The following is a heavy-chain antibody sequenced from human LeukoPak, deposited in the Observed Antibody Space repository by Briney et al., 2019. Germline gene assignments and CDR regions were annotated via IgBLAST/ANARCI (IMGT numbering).Heavy chain of an antibody. V-gene: IGHV4-34*01. D-gene: IGHD6-6*01. CDR2: INHSGST. CDR1: GGSFSGYY. J-gene: IGHJ3*02. CDR3: ARGYSSSIGAFDI. Sequence: SETLSHTCAVYGGSFSGYYWSWIRQPPGKGLEWIGEINHSGSTNYNPSLKSRVTISVDTSKNQFSLKLSSVTAADTAVYYCARGYSSSIGAFDIWGQGTMVTVSS.